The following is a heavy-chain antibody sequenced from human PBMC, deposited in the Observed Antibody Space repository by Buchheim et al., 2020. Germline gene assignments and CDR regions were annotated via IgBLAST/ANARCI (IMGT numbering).Heavy chain of an antibody. CDR3: AISSALDV. CDR2: ISYDGSNK. V-gene: IGHV3-30*03. CDR1: GFTFSSYA. Sequence: QVQLVESGGGVVQSGRSLRLSCAASGFTFSSYAMHWVRQAPGKGLEWVAVISYDGSNKYYADSVKGRVTISRDNAKNTLYLQMNSLRAEDTAVYYCAISSALDVWGQGTT. J-gene: IGHJ6*01.